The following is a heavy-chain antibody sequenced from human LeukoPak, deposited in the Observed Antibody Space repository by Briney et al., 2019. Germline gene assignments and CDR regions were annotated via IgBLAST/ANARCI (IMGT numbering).Heavy chain of an antibody. Sequence: PGGSLRLSCAASGFTFSSYSMNWVRQAPGKGLEWVSSISSSSSYIYYADSVKGRFTISRDNARKSLYLQMNSLRAEDTAVYYCARVGLGVGSGKKASGFDPWGQGTLVTVFS. CDR3: ARVGLGVGSGKKASGFDP. CDR1: GFTFSSYS. J-gene: IGHJ5*02. V-gene: IGHV3-21*01. CDR2: ISSSSSYI. D-gene: IGHD3-10*01.